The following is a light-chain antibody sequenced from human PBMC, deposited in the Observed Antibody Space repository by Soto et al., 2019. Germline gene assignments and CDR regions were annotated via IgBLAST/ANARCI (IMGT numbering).Light chain of an antibody. CDR2: GAS. J-gene: IGKJ1*01. V-gene: IGKV3-20*01. Sequence: TVMTQSPGTLSFSPGEWENLSCRVSQVFCSNLLPWYQQKPGQAPRLLSFGASSRAAGIPDRFSGSGSGTDFTLAIGRLEPEDFAVYYCQQYGRSPWTFGQGTKVDIK. CDR1: QVFCSNL. CDR3: QQYGRSPWT.